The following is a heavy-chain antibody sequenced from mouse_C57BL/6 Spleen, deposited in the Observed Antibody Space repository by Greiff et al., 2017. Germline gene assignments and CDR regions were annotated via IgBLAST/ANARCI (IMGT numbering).Heavy chain of an antibody. D-gene: IGHD2-3*01. V-gene: IGHV1-62-2*01. CDR3: ARHEERGYETGWLQGYAMDY. CDR2: FYPGSGSI. Sequence: QVQLQQSGAELVKPGASVKLSCKASGYTFTEYTIHWVKQRSGKGLEWIGWFYPGSGSIKYNEKFKDKATLNADKSSSTVYMELSRLTSEDSAVYFCARHEERGYETGWLQGYAMDYWGQGTSVTVSS. J-gene: IGHJ4*01. CDR1: GYTFTEYT.